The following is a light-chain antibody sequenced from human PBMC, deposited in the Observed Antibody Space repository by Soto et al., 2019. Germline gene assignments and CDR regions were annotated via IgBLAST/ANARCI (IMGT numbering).Light chain of an antibody. J-gene: IGLJ1*01. CDR2: EGS. V-gene: IGLV2-23*01. Sequence: QSALTHPASVSGSPGQSIAISCTGTSSDVGSYNSVSWYQQHPGKAPKLMIYEGSKRPSGVSDRFSGSKSGNTASLTISGLQAEDEADYYCCSYAGNPYVFGTGTKLTVL. CDR1: SSDVGSYNS. CDR3: CSYAGNPYV.